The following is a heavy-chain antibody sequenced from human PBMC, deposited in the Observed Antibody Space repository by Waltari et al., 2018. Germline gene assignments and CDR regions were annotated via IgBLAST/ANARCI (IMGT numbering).Heavy chain of an antibody. J-gene: IGHJ2*01. Sequence: ELQLSESGGGVIQPGESLRLSYASSVFSFITYDISWVRQAPGGGLEWVSALTYGGENTFYSDSVKGRFTVFRDDSKNTIHLQTNNLRPEDTGVYYCARFRVSSGWYFDLWGRGTLVTVSS. CDR1: VFSFITYD. V-gene: IGHV3-23*01. CDR2: LTYGGENT. CDR3: ARFRVSSGWYFDL. D-gene: IGHD6-13*01.